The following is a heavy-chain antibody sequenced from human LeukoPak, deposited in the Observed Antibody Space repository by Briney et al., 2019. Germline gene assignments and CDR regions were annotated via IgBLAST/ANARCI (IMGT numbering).Heavy chain of an antibody. J-gene: IGHJ5*02. V-gene: IGHV4-39*01. CDR3: ARPPSIAADNWFDP. CDR1: GGSISSSSYY. Sequence: SETLSLTCTVSGGSISSSSYYWGWIRQPPGKGLEWIGSIYYSGSTYYNPSLKSRVTISVDTSKNQFSLKLSSVTAADTAVYYCARPPSIAADNWFDPWGQGTLVTVSS. CDR2: IYYSGST. D-gene: IGHD6-13*01.